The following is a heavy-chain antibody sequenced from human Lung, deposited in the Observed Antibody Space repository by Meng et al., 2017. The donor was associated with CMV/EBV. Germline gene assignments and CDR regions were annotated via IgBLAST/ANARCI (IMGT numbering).Heavy chain of an antibody. V-gene: IGHV3-43D*03. CDR3: AKDLTRAGLYYFDY. J-gene: IGHJ4*02. D-gene: IGHD6-13*01. CDR2: ISWDGGST. CDR1: GFTFDDYA. Sequence: SCAASGFTFDDYAMHWVRQAPGKGLEWVSLISWDGGSTYYADSVKGRFTISRDNSKNSLYMQMNSLRAEDTALYYCAKDLTRAGLYYFDYWGQGXLVTVSS.